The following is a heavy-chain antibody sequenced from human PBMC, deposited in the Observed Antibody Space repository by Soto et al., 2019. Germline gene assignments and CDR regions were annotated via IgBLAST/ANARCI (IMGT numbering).Heavy chain of an antibody. CDR1: GGSISSGGYY. CDR2: IYYSGST. V-gene: IGHV4-31*03. J-gene: IGHJ4*02. CDR3: ASENSSGWFR. D-gene: IGHD6-19*01. Sequence: SETLSLTCTVSGGSISSGGYYWSWIRQHPGKGLEWIGYIYYSGSTYYNPSLKSRVTISVDTSKNQFSLKLSSVTAADTAVYYCASENSSGWFRWGQGTLVTVSS.